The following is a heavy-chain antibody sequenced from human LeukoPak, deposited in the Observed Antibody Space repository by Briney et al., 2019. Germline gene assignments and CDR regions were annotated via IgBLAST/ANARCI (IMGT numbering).Heavy chain of an antibody. V-gene: IGHV3-30-3*01. CDR2: ISYDGSNK. CDR1: GFTFSSYA. CDR3: ARDCSYDFWSGYSGGYFDY. D-gene: IGHD3-3*01. Sequence: GGSLRLSCAASGFTFSSYAMHWVRQAPGKGLEWVAVISYDGSNKYYADSVKGRFTISRDNSKNTLYLQMNSLRAEGTAVYYCARDCSYDFWSGYSGGYFDYWGQGALVTVSS. J-gene: IGHJ4*02.